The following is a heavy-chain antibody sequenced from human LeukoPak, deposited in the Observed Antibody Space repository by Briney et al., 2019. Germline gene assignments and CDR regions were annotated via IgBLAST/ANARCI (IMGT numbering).Heavy chain of an antibody. D-gene: IGHD1-26*01. Sequence: SETLSLTCTVSGYSISSGYYWSWIRQPPGKGLEWIGEINHSGSTNYNPSLKSRVTISVDTSKNQFSLKLSSVTAADTAVYYCATSWELGYYFDYWGQGTLVTVSS. V-gene: IGHV4-38-2*02. CDR3: ATSWELGYYFDY. CDR2: INHSGST. J-gene: IGHJ4*02. CDR1: GYSISSGYY.